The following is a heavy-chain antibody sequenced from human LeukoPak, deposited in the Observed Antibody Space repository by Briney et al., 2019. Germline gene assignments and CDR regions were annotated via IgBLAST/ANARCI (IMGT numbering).Heavy chain of an antibody. D-gene: IGHD6-13*01. J-gene: IGHJ4*02. CDR1: GVSISSSSYY. CDR2: IYYSGST. V-gene: IGHV4-39*01. Sequence: SETLSLTCTVSGVSISSSSYYWGWIRQPPGKGLEWIGSIYYSGSTYYDPSLKSRVTISVDTSKNQFSLKLSSVTAADTAVYYCARQIAAATLYYFDYWGQGTLVTVSS. CDR3: ARQIAAATLYYFDY.